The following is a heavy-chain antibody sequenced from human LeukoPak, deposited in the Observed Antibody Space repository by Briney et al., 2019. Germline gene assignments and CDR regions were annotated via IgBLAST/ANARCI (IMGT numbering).Heavy chain of an antibody. J-gene: IGHJ6*02. V-gene: IGHV4-59*01. Sequence: PSETLSLTCTVSGGSISSYYWSWIRQPPGKGLEWIGYIYYSGSTNYNPSLKSRVTISVDTSKNQFSLKLSSVTAADTAVYYCARTNWNYFNGMDVWDQGTTVTVSS. CDR3: ARTNWNYFNGMDV. CDR2: IYYSGST. D-gene: IGHD1-1*01. CDR1: GGSISSYY.